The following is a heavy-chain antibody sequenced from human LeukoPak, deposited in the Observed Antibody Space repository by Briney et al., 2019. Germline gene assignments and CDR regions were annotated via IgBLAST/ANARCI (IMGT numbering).Heavy chain of an antibody. V-gene: IGHV4-59*08. CDR2: IYYSGST. J-gene: IGHJ4*02. D-gene: IGHD2-15*01. CDR3: ARLWSTDCSGGSCPHQPNY. Sequence: SGTLSLTCTVSGGSISSYYWSWIRQPPGKGLEWIGYIYYSGSTNYNPSLKSRVTMSVDTSKNQFSLKLSSVIAADTAVYYCARLWSTDCSGGSCPHQPNYWGQGTLVTVSS. CDR1: GGSISSYY.